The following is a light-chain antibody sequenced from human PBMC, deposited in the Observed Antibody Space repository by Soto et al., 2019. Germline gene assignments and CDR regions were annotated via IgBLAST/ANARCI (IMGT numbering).Light chain of an antibody. J-gene: IGLJ1*01. CDR1: SSDVGSYNL. Sequence: QSVLTQPASLSGSPGQSITISCTGTSSDVGSYNLVSWYQQHPGKVPKLMIYEVSKRPSGVSNRFSGSKSGNTASLTISGLQAEDEADYYCCSYAGSSTYVFGTGTKVTVL. CDR3: CSYAGSSTYV. V-gene: IGLV2-23*02. CDR2: EVS.